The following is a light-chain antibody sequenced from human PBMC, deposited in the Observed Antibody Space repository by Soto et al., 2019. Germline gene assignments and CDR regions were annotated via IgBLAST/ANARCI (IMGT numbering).Light chain of an antibody. Sequence: ERVMTQSPATLSVSPGERATLSCRASQSVGGDLAWYQQKPGQAPRLLIYGASSRAPGIPDRFSGSGSGTEFTLTISSLQSEDSAVYYCQQYENWPQLTFGGGTKVEFK. V-gene: IGKV3-15*01. CDR1: QSVGGD. CDR3: QQYENWPQLT. J-gene: IGKJ4*01. CDR2: GAS.